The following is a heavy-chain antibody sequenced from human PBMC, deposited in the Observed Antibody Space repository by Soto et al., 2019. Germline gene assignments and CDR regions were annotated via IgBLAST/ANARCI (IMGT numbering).Heavy chain of an antibody. V-gene: IGHV1-18*01. D-gene: IGHD3-10*01. J-gene: IGHJ3*02. CDR3: AAPSGITTNDAFDI. CDR2: ISAYNGNT. Sequence: GASVKVSCKASGYTFTSYGISWVRQAPGQGLEWMGWISAYNGNTNYAQKLQGRVTITRDMSTSTAYMELSSLRSEDTAVYYCAAPSGITTNDAFDIWGQGTMVTVSS. CDR1: GYTFTSYG.